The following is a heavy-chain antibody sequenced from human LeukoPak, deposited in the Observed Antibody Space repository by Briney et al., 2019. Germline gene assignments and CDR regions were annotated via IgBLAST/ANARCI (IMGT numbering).Heavy chain of an antibody. D-gene: IGHD3-3*01. CDR3: ARGFWSGYYYFDY. Sequence: SVKVSCKASGGTFSSYAISWVRQAPGQGLEWMGGIIPIFGTANYAQKFQGRVTITTDESTSTAYMELSSLRSEDTAVYYCARGFWSGYYYFDYWGQGTLVTVSS. J-gene: IGHJ4*02. CDR2: IIPIFGTA. CDR1: GGTFSSYA. V-gene: IGHV1-69*05.